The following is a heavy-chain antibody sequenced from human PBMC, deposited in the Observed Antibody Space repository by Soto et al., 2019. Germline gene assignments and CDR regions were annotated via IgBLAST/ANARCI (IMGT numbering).Heavy chain of an antibody. CDR2: ISWNSGSI. V-gene: IGHV3-9*01. D-gene: IGHD2-15*01. Sequence: EVQLVESGGGLVQPGRSLRLSCAASGFTFDDYAMHWVRQAPGKGLEWVSGISWNSGSIGYADSVKGRFNISRDNAKNSLYLQMNSLRAEDTALYYCAKEGGTSRYCSGGSCYHFDYWGQGTLVTVSS. CDR1: GFTFDDYA. CDR3: AKEGGTSRYCSGGSCYHFDY. J-gene: IGHJ4*02.